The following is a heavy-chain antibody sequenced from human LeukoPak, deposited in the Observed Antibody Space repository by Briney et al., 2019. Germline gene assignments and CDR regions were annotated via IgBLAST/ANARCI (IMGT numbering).Heavy chain of an antibody. CDR3: ARVAKERVGGVYYFDY. CDR2: IGTAGDT. Sequence: PGGSLRLSCAASGFTFSDYDMHWIRQPTGKGLEWVAAIGTAGDTYYTGSVKGRFTISRENAKNSLYLQMNSLRAGYTAVYYCARVAKERVGGVYYFDYWGQGTLVTVSS. D-gene: IGHD1-1*01. J-gene: IGHJ4*02. V-gene: IGHV3-13*01. CDR1: GFTFSDYD.